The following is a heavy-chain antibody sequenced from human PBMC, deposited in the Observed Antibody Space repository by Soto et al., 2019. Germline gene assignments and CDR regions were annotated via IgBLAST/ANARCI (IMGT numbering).Heavy chain of an antibody. J-gene: IGHJ6*02. V-gene: IGHV3-30*18. D-gene: IGHD3-10*01. CDR1: GFTFSSYG. Sequence: QVQLVESGGGVVQPGRSLRLSCAASGFTFSSYGMHWVRQAPGKGLEWVAVISYDGSNKYYADSVKGRFTISRDNSKNTLYLQMNSLRAEDTAEYYCAKDWTWFGEFIEQDYYYGMDVWGQGTTVTVSS. CDR2: ISYDGSNK. CDR3: AKDWTWFGEFIEQDYYYGMDV.